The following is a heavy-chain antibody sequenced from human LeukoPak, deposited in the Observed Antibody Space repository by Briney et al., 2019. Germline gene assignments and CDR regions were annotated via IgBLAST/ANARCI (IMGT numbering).Heavy chain of an antibody. J-gene: IGHJ4*02. CDR3: AGARGAHLFDY. D-gene: IGHD3-10*01. CDR2: IKLDGSEK. CDR1: GFTFSSYW. Sequence: GGSQRLSCAASGFTFSSYWMSWVRQAPGKGLEWVANIKLDGSEKYYVDSVKGRFTISRDNAMNSLYLQMNSLRAEDTAVYYCAGARGAHLFDYWGQGTLVTV. V-gene: IGHV3-7*01.